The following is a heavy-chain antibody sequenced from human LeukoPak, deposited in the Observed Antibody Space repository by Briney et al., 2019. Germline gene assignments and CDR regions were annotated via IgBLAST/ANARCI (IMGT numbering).Heavy chain of an antibody. Sequence: ESGPTLVNPTQTLTLTCTFSGFSLSTSGVGVGWIRQPPGKALEWLALIYWDDDKRYSPSLKSRLTITKDTSKNQVVLTMTNMDPVDTATYYCAHGYPYCSGGSCYYFDYWGQGTLVTVSS. V-gene: IGHV2-5*02. D-gene: IGHD2-15*01. CDR2: IYWDDDK. CDR3: AHGYPYCSGGSCYYFDY. J-gene: IGHJ4*02. CDR1: GFSLSTSGVG.